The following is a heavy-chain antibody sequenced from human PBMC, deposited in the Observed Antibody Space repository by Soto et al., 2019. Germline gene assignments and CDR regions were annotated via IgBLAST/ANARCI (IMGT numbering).Heavy chain of an antibody. V-gene: IGHV2-5*02. CDR2: ILWDDDK. Sequence: QITLNESGPTVVRPTETLTLTCRFSGFSLTTSGVGVGWIRQSPGKAPERLAPILWDDDKRYSASLKSRLTITKDTSKNQVVLTVSDLDPTDTATYYCAHRVLRTVFGLVTTTAIYFDFWGQGTPVAVSS. D-gene: IGHD3-3*01. J-gene: IGHJ4*02. CDR3: AHRVLRTVFGLVTTTAIYFDF. CDR1: GFSLTTSGVG.